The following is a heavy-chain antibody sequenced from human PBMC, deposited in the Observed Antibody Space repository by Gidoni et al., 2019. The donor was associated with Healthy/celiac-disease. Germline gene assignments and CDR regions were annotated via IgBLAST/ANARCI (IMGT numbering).Heavy chain of an antibody. Sequence: QVQLVQSGAEVKTPGASVKVSCKASGYTFTGYYMHWVRQAPGQGLEWMGWINPNSGGTNYAQKFQGWVTMTRDTSISTAYMELSRLRSDDTAVYYCARGPYSSGWYGKYYYYYMDVWGKGTTVTVSS. J-gene: IGHJ6*03. CDR3: ARGPYSSGWYGKYYYYYMDV. CDR2: INPNSGGT. CDR1: GYTFTGYY. V-gene: IGHV1-2*04. D-gene: IGHD6-19*01.